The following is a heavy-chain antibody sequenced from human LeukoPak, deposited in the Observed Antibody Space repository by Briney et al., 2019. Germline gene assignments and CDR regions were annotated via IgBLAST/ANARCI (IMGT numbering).Heavy chain of an antibody. V-gene: IGHV1-2*02. Sequence: ASVKVSCKASGYTFTGYYMRWVRQAPGQGLEWMGWINPNSGGTNYAQKFQGRVTMTRDTSISTAYMELSRLRSDDTAVYYCARVGIVGATTGRFDPWGQGTLVTVSS. CDR2: INPNSGGT. J-gene: IGHJ5*02. CDR3: ARVGIVGATTGRFDP. CDR1: GYTFTGYY. D-gene: IGHD1-26*01.